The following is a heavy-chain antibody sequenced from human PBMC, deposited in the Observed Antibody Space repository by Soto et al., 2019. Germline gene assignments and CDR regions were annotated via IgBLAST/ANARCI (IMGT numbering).Heavy chain of an antibody. CDR3: ARDGGWIDY. D-gene: IGHD6-19*01. CDR1: GFTFTTYW. CDR2: INTDGSST. Sequence: EVQLVESGGGLVQPGGSLRLSCAASGFTFTTYWMHWVRQAPGKGLVWVSRINTDGSSTSYADSVTGRFTISRDNAKNTRYLQMNSLRAEDTDVYYCARDGGWIDYWGQGTLVTVSS. V-gene: IGHV3-74*01. J-gene: IGHJ4*02.